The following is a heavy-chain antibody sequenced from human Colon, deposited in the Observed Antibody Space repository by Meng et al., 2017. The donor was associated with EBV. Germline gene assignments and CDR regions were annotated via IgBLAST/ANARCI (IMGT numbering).Heavy chain of an antibody. D-gene: IGHD1-7*01. CDR1: GDSISSDIW. Sequence: QVQLQESGPGLVXPXXXXXLTCTVSGDSISSDIWWRWVRQPPGKGLGWIGEVYHRGDTNYNPSLKSRVDISVDKSKNQFYLSLFSVTAADTAVYYCGRDQGRELINHWGQGTLVTVSS. V-gene: IGHV4-4*02. J-gene: IGHJ4*02. CDR2: VYHRGDT. CDR3: GRDQGRELINH.